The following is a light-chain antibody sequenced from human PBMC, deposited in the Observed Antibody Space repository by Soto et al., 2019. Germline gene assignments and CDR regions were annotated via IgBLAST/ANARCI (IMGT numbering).Light chain of an antibody. Sequence: EIVMTQSPATLSVSPGERATLSCRASQSVSNNLAWYQQKPGQAPRLLIYGASTRATGIPARLSGSGSGTEFTLSISSLPSEDFAVYYCQQYNTWSPLTFGGGTKVETK. CDR2: GAS. V-gene: IGKV3-15*01. CDR1: QSVSNN. J-gene: IGKJ4*01. CDR3: QQYNTWSPLT.